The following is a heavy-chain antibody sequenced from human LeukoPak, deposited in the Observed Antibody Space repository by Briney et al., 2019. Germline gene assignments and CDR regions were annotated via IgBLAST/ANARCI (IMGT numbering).Heavy chain of an antibody. V-gene: IGHV3-23*01. Sequence: PGGSLRLSCAASGFTLSSYGVSGVRRAPGGGLEGVLASGGSGGSTYYADSVKGRFTISRDNSKNSLYLQMHSLRAEDTAVYYCAPGGGVSGYFWVPFDYWGQGTLVTVSS. CDR1: GFTLSSYG. D-gene: IGHD3-22*01. CDR3: APGGGVSGYFWVPFDY. CDR2: SGGSGGST. J-gene: IGHJ4*02.